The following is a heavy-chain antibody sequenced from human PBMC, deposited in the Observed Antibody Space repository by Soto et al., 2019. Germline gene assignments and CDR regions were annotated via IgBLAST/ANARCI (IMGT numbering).Heavy chain of an antibody. J-gene: IGHJ6*02. V-gene: IGHV1-69*06. CDR2: IIPIFGTA. CDR1: GGTFSSYA. D-gene: IGHD4-17*01. Sequence: SVKVSCKASGGTFSSYAISWVRQAPGQGLEWMGGIIPIFGTANYAQKFQGRVTITADKSTSTVYMELSSLRSEDTAVYYCARGATVTTTYYYYGMDVWGQGTTVTVSS. CDR3: ARGATVTTTYYYYGMDV.